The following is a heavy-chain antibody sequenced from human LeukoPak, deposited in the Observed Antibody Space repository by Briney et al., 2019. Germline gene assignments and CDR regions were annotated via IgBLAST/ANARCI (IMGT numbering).Heavy chain of an antibody. V-gene: IGHV3-66*04. J-gene: IGHJ4*02. CDR2: NYSGGST. D-gene: IGHD2-2*01. CDR1: GFTVSSNY. Sequence: TGGSLRLSCAASGFTVSSNYMSWVRQAPGKGLEWVSVNYSGGSTYYADSVKGRFTISRDNSKNTLYLQMNSLRAEDTAVYYCARRPHIVVVPAVTSEDWGQGTLVTVSS. CDR3: ARRPHIVVVPAVTSED.